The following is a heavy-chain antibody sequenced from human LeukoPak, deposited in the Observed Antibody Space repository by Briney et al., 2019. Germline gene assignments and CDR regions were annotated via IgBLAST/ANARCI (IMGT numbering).Heavy chain of an antibody. CDR2: IRSKAYGGTT. J-gene: IGHJ4*02. CDR3: TRDPRYYYGSGPLKLFDY. Sequence: GGSLRLSCAASGFTFSTYWMSWVRQAPGKGLEWVGFIRSKAYGGTTEYAASVKGRFTISRDDSKSIAYLQMNSLKTEDTAVYYCTRDPRYYYGSGPLKLFDYWGQGTLVTVSS. D-gene: IGHD3-10*01. V-gene: IGHV3-49*04. CDR1: GFTFSTYW.